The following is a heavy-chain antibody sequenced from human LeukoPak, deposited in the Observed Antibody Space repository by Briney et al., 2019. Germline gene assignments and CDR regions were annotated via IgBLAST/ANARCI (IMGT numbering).Heavy chain of an antibody. CDR3: ARDYGSSSWYYFDY. J-gene: IGHJ4*02. Sequence: GGSLRLSCAASGFTFSSYSMTWVRQAPGKGLEWISYISSSGSPIYYGDSVKGRFTISRDNAENSLYLQMNSLRAEDTAVYYRARDYGSSSWYYFDYWGQGTLVTVSS. D-gene: IGHD6-13*01. CDR1: GFTFSSYS. V-gene: IGHV3-48*01. CDR2: ISSSGSPI.